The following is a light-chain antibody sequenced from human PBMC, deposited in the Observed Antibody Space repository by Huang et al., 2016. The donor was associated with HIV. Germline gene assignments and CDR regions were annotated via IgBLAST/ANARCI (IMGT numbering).Light chain of an antibody. CDR3: EQYNNWPPEET. Sequence: EIVMTQSPAILSVSPGERATLSCRASQSVSTNLAWYQQKPGQTPRLLIYGASTRAAGVPARFSGSGSGTEFTLTISGLQSADFAVYYCEQYNNWPPEETFGPGTKVDMK. J-gene: IGKJ3*01. V-gene: IGKV3-15*01. CDR1: QSVSTN. CDR2: GAS.